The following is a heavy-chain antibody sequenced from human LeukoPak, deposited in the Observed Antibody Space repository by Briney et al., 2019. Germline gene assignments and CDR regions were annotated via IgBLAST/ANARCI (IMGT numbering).Heavy chain of an antibody. CDR1: GYSIDSGYY. D-gene: IGHD4-17*01. Sequence: SETLSLTCTVSGYSIDSGYYWGWIRQPPGKGLEWIGYIYYSGSTNYNPSLKSRVTISVDTSKNQFSLKLSSVTAADTAVYYCARFPTMTTVTTIKAFDIWGQGTMVTVSS. CDR2: IYYSGST. V-gene: IGHV4-59*01. J-gene: IGHJ3*02. CDR3: ARFPTMTTVTTIKAFDI.